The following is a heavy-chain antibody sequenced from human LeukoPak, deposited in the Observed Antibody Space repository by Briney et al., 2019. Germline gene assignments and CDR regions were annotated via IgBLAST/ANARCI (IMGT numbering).Heavy chain of an antibody. CDR1: GYTFTGYY. CDR2: INPNSGAT. CDR3: ARGVSGGVFYYYYYMDV. J-gene: IGHJ6*03. V-gene: IGHV1-2*02. D-gene: IGHD2-15*01. Sequence: ASVKVSCKASGYTFTGYYMHWVRQAPGQGLEWMGWINPNSGATNYAQKFQGRVTMTRDTSISTAYMELSRLRSDDTAVYYCARGVSGGVFYYYYYMDVWGKGTTVTVSS.